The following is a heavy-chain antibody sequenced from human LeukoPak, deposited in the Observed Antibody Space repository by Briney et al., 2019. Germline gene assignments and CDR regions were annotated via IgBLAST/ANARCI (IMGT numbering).Heavy chain of an antibody. D-gene: IGHD6-19*01. CDR2: IYSGGST. CDR1: GFTVSSNY. J-gene: IGHJ4*02. V-gene: IGHV3-66*01. CDR3: AIRYSSGWTEVNY. Sequence: GGSLRLSCAASGFTVSSNYMSWVRQAPGKGLEWVSVIYSGGSTYYADSVKGRFTISRDNSKNTLYLQMNSLRAEDTAVYYCAIRYSSGWTEVNYWGQGTLVTVSS.